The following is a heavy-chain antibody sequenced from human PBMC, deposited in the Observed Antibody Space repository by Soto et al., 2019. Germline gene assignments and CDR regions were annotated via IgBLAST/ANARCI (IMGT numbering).Heavy chain of an antibody. CDR3: ARAPTYSNYFDY. CDR2: IYYSGST. D-gene: IGHD4-4*01. CDR1: GGSISSGGYY. Sequence: PSETLSLTCTVSGGSISSGGYYWSWIRQHPGKGPEWIGYIYYSGSTYYNPSLKSRVTISVDTSKNQFSLKLSSVTAADTAVYYCARAPTYSNYFDYWGQGTLVTVSS. V-gene: IGHV4-31*03. J-gene: IGHJ4*02.